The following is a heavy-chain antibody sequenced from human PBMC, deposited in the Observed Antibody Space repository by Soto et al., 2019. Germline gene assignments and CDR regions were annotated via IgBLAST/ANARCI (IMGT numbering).Heavy chain of an antibody. CDR3: AKDMRGKWELLFYYGMDV. Sequence: ESGGVVVQPGGSLRLSCAASGFTFDDYTMHWVRQAPGKGLEWVSLISWDGGSTYYAGSVKGRFTISRDNSKNSLYLQMNSLRSEDTGLYYCAKDMRGKWELLFYYGMDVWGQGTTVTVSS. J-gene: IGHJ6*02. CDR1: GFTFDDYT. V-gene: IGHV3-43*01. D-gene: IGHD1-26*01. CDR2: ISWDGGST.